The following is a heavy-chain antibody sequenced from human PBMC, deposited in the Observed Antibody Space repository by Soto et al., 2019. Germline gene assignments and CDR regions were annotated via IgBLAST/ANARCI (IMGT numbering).Heavy chain of an antibody. J-gene: IGHJ4*02. CDR1: GYTFTTYW. CDR2: IYPGDSDA. V-gene: IGHV5-51*01. D-gene: IGHD3-16*01. CDR3: MRNGGATYPRDS. Sequence: PGESLKISCQGSGYTFTTYWIGWVRQMPGKGLEWMGMIYPGDSDARYTPSFQGQVTFSADKSLNTTYLQWSSLKASDTALYYCMRNGGATYPRDSWGQGTLVTVSS.